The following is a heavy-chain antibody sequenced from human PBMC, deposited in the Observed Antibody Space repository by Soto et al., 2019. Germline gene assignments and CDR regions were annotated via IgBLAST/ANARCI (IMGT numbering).Heavy chain of an antibody. J-gene: IGHJ6*02. Sequence: EVQLVESGGGLVQPGGSLRLSCAASGFTFSSFWMSWVRQAPGKGLEWVANIKQDGSEKYYVDSVKGRFTISRDNAKNSQYLQMNSLRAEDTAAYYCASVGLLIYYCDKSGYRQNGMDVWGQGTTVTVSS. V-gene: IGHV3-7*03. CDR1: GFTFSSFW. CDR2: IKQDGSEK. CDR3: ASVGLLIYYCDKSGYRQNGMDV. D-gene: IGHD3-22*01.